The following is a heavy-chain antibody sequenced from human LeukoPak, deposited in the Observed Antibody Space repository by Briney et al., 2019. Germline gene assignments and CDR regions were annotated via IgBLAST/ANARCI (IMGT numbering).Heavy chain of an antibody. D-gene: IGHD3-10*02. CDR1: GFIFDDYG. J-gene: IGHJ6*04. Sequence: GGSLRHSCAASGFIFDDYGMTWVRQAPGKGLEWVSHINWNGGSTGYADSVKGRFTISRDNSKNTLYLQMNSLRAEDTAVYYCAELGITMIGGVWGKGTTVTISS. V-gene: IGHV3-20*04. CDR3: AELGITMIGGV. CDR2: INWNGGST.